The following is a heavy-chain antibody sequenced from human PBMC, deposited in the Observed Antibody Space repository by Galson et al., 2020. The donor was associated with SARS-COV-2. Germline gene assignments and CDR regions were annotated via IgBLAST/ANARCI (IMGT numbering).Heavy chain of an antibody. Sequence: SLKISCAASGFTFSRYALHWVRQAPGKGLEWVAVISYDGRNKHYADSVKGRFTISRDNPKNTLYLQMNSLRPEDTAVYSCARDYYDSSGYSTNGMDGWGQGTTVTVSS. D-gene: IGHD3-22*01. V-gene: IGHV3-30*04. CDR1: GFTFSRYA. J-gene: IGHJ6*02. CDR2: ISYDGRNK. CDR3: ARDYYDSSGYSTNGMDG.